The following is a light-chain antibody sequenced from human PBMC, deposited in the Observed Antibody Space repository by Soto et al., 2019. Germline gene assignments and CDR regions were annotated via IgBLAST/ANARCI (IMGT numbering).Light chain of an antibody. V-gene: IGKV1-12*01. CDR3: QQVDSFPYT. J-gene: IGKJ2*01. CDR2: AAS. Sequence: DLPMTQSPSSVSASVGDRVTFTCRASQGISGWLAWYQQKPGKAPNLLIYAASSLQSGVPSRFSGSGSGTECTLTISSLQPEDFATYYCQQVDSFPYTFGQGTKLEIK. CDR1: QGISGW.